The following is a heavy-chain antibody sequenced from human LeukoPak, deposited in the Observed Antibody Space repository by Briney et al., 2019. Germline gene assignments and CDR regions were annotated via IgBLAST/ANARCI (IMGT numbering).Heavy chain of an antibody. CDR2: IYHSGST. Sequence: SQTLSLTCTVSGGSISSGGYYWSWIRQPPGKGLEWIGYIYHSGSTYYNPSLKSRVTISVDRSKNQFSLKLSSVTAADTAVYYCARDMGPGYCSSTSCYFHYWGQGTLVTVSS. V-gene: IGHV4-30-2*01. D-gene: IGHD2-2*01. CDR1: GGSISSGGYY. J-gene: IGHJ4*02. CDR3: ARDMGPGYCSSTSCYFHY.